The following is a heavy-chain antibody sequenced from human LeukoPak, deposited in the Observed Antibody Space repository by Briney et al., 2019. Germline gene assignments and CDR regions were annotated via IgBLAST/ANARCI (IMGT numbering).Heavy chain of an antibody. V-gene: IGHV3-73*01. CDR3: TRPLGTIFGVVNNDY. CDR1: GFTFSGSA. Sequence: PGVSLKLSCAASGFTFSGSAMHWVRQASGKGLEWVGRIRSKANSYATAYAASVKGRFTISRDDSKNTAYLQMNSLKTEDTAVYYCTRPLGTIFGVVNNDYWGQGTLVTVSS. CDR2: IRSKANSYAT. J-gene: IGHJ4*02. D-gene: IGHD3-3*01.